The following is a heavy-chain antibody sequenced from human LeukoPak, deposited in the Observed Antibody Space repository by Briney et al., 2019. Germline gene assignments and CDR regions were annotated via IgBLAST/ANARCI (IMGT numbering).Heavy chain of an antibody. Sequence: GGSLRLSCAASGFTFSSYSMNWVRQAPGKGLEWVANIKQDGSEKYYVDSVKGRFTISRDNAKNSLYLQMNSLRAEDTAVYYCASPPYGYYYYYMDVWGKGTTVTVSS. J-gene: IGHJ6*03. CDR3: ASPPYGYYYYYMDV. CDR2: IKQDGSEK. V-gene: IGHV3-7*01. D-gene: IGHD3-16*01. CDR1: GFTFSSYS.